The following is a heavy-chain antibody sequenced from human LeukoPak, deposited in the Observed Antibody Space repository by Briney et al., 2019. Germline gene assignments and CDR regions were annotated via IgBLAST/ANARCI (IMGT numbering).Heavy chain of an antibody. CDR1: GGSFSGYY. Sequence: PSETLSLTCAVYGGSFSGYYWSWLRQPPGKGLEWIGEINHSGSTNYNPSLKSRVTISVDTSKNQFSLKLSSVTAADTAVYYCARTPPGIRYFDWAHYYGMDVWGQGTTVTVSS. CDR2: INHSGST. V-gene: IGHV4-34*01. CDR3: ARTPPGIRYFDWAHYYGMDV. J-gene: IGHJ6*02. D-gene: IGHD3-9*01.